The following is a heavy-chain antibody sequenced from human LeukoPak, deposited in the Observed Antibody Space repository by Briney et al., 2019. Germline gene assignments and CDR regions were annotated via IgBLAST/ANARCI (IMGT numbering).Heavy chain of an antibody. V-gene: IGHV3-23*01. CDR2: ISGSGGST. CDR1: GFTFSNYA. CDR3: AHTGVEY. Sequence: GSLRFSCAASGFTFSNYAMSWVRQAPGKGLEWVSTISGSGGSTYYADSVKGRFTISRDNSKNTLYLQVNSLRAEDTAVYYCAHTGVEYWGQGTLVTVSS. J-gene: IGHJ4*02.